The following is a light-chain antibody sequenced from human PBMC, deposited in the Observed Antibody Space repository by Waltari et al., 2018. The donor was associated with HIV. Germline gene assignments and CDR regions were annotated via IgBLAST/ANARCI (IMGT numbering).Light chain of an antibody. CDR2: EVS. CDR3: CSYIPSGTWV. Sequence: SALTQPASVSGSPGQSITISCTGTSSDVGRYNLVSWYLHHPGKAPKLMIYEVSKRPSGVSDRFSGSKSGNTASLTISGLQAEDEADYYCCSYIPSGTWVFGGGTKLTVL. CDR1: SSDVGRYNL. J-gene: IGLJ3*02. V-gene: IGLV2-23*02.